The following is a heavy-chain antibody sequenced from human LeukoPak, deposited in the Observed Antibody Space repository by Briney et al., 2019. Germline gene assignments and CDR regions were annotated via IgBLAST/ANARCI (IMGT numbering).Heavy chain of an antibody. Sequence: ASVKVSCKVSGYTLTELSMHWVRQAPGKGLEWMGGFDPEDGETIYAQKFQGRVTMTEDTSTDTAYMELSSLRSEDTAAYYCATRVQVATIELGAFDIWGQGTMVTVSS. CDR3: ATRVQVATIELGAFDI. J-gene: IGHJ3*02. D-gene: IGHD5-12*01. V-gene: IGHV1-24*01. CDR1: GYTLTELS. CDR2: FDPEDGET.